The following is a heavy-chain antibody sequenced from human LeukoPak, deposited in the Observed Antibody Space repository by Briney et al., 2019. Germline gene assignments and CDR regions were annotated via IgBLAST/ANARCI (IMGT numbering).Heavy chain of an antibody. CDR1: GGSFSGYY. CDR3: ARGSPTYYDFWSGERNRAYGY. CDR2: INHSGST. J-gene: IGHJ4*02. D-gene: IGHD3-3*01. Sequence: SETLSLTCTVSGGSFSGYYWSWIRQPPGKGLEWIGEINHSGSTNYNPSLKSRVTISVDTSKNQFSLKLSSVTAADTAVYYCARGSPTYYDFWSGERNRAYGYWGQGTLVTVSS. V-gene: IGHV4-34*01.